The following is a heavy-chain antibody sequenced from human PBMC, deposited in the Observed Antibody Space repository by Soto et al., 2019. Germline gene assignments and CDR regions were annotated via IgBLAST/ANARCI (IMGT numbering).Heavy chain of an antibody. D-gene: IGHD3-10*01. J-gene: IGHJ4*02. Sequence: GGSLRLSCEPSGFSFSSSAMHWVRQTPGKGLEWVAIISYDGSDKYYADSVEGRFTISRDNSKNRLFLQMNSLRPEDTAVYYCAKDNPTIAYWGQGTLVTVSS. CDR1: GFSFSSSA. CDR3: AKDNPTIAY. V-gene: IGHV3-30*18. CDR2: ISYDGSDK.